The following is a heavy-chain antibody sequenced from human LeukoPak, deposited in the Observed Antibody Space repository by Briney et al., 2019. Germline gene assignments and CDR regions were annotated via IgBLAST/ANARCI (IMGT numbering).Heavy chain of an antibody. CDR2: ISSSSSYI. CDR1: GFTFSIYS. V-gene: IGHV3-21*01. J-gene: IGHJ4*02. CDR3: ARDSMGGYDSYFDY. D-gene: IGHD5-12*01. Sequence: GGSLRLSCAASGFTFSIYSMNWVRQAPGKGLEWVSSISSSSSYIYYADSVKGRFTISRDNAKNSLYLQMNSLRAEDTAVYYCARDSMGGYDSYFDYWGQGTLVTVSS.